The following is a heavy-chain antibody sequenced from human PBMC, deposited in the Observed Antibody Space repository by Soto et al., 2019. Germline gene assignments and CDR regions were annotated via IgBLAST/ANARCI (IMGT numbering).Heavy chain of an antibody. CDR3: ARGLRNYYGVAV. CDR2: IKFDGSIT. V-gene: IGHV3-74*01. J-gene: IGHJ6*02. CDR1: GFTFSDYW. Sequence: EVQLVESGGGLVQPGGSLILSCVASGFTFSDYWMHWIRQAPGKGLVWVSRIKFDGSITSHADSVKGRFTISRDNARNTVHLQMYSLRAEDTGIYYCARGLRNYYGVAVWGQVTTVTV. D-gene: IGHD4-17*01.